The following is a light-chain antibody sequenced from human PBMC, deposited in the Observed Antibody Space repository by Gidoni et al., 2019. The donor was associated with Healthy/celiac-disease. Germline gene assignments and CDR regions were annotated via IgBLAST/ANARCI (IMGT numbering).Light chain of an antibody. CDR3: SSYTSSSTLV. Sequence: QSALTQPPSVPGSPAQSITISCTGTSSDVGGYNYVSWYQQHPGKAPKLMIYDVSNRPSGVSNRFSGSKSGNTASLTISGLQAEDEADYYCSSYTSSSTLVFGGGTKLTVL. J-gene: IGLJ2*01. CDR1: SSDVGGYNY. CDR2: DVS. V-gene: IGLV2-14*01.